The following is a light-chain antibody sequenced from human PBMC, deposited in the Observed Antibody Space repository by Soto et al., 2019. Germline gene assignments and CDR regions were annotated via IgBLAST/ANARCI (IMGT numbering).Light chain of an antibody. Sequence: QSVLTQPASVSGSPGQSITISCTGTSSDVGNYKYVSWYQQHPGKAPKLMIYEVSNRPSGVSNRFSGSKSGNTASLTISGLQAEDETDYYCEAWDDTLNGHVFGGGTKVTVL. V-gene: IGLV2-14*01. J-gene: IGLJ3*02. CDR2: EVS. CDR1: SSDVGNYKY. CDR3: EAWDDTLNGHV.